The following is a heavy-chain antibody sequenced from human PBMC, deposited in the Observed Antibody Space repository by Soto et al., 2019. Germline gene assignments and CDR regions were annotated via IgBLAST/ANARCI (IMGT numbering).Heavy chain of an antibody. CDR1: GFTFSSYA. J-gene: IGHJ6*02. Sequence: GGSLRLSCAASGFTFSSYAMSWVRQAPGKGLGWVSGISGTSGNTYYADSVRGRFTISRDNSKNTLYLQMNSLRAEDTAVYFCAKGDPDNHYYSGMDVWGQGTTVTVSS. CDR3: AKGDPDNHYYSGMDV. D-gene: IGHD3-9*01. CDR2: ISGTSGNT. V-gene: IGHV3-23*01.